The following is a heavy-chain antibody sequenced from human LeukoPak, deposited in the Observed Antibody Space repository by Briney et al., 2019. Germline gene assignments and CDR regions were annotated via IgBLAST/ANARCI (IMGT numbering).Heavy chain of an antibody. D-gene: IGHD5-18*01. CDR3: ARLPPPRRGYSYGLDY. CDR2: IYPGDSDT. Sequence: GESLKISCKGSGYSFTSYWIGWVRQMPGKGLEWMGIIYPGDSDTRYSPSFQGQGTISADKSISTAYLQRSSLKASDTAMYYCARLPPPRRGYSYGLDYWGQGTLVTVSS. J-gene: IGHJ4*02. V-gene: IGHV5-51*01. CDR1: GYSFTSYW.